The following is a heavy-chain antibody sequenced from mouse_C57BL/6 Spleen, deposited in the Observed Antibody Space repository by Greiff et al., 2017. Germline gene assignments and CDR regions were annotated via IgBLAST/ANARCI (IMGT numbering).Heavy chain of an antibody. V-gene: IGHV5-17*01. CDR2: ISSGSSTI. CDR3: ARQDYGSSFYAMDY. Sequence: EVQVVESGGGLVKPGGSLKLSCAASGFTFSDYGMHWVRQAPEKGLEWVAYISSGSSTIYYADTVKGRFTISIDNAKNTLFLQMTSLRSEDTAMYYCARQDYGSSFYAMDYWGQGTSVTVSS. D-gene: IGHD1-1*01. CDR1: GFTFSDYG. J-gene: IGHJ4*01.